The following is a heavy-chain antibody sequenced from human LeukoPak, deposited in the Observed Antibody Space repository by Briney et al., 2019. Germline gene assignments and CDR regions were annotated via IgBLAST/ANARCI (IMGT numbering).Heavy chain of an antibody. CDR2: INPNSGGT. D-gene: IGHD1-1*01. CDR1: GYTFTGYY. V-gene: IGHV1-2*02. CDR3: ARVGRTGTTRWFDP. J-gene: IGHJ5*02. Sequence: GSSVKVSCKASGYTFTGYYMHWVRQAPGQGLEWMGWINPNSGGTNYAQKFQGRVTMTRDTSISTAYMELSRLRSDDTAVYYCARVGRTGTTRWFDPWGQGTLVTVSS.